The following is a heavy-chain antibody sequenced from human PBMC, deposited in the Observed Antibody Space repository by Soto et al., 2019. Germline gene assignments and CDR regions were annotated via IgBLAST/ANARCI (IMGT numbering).Heavy chain of an antibody. CDR3: SKIAWFGDPPVGDQ. CDR2: ITGGGGVT. D-gene: IGHD3-10*01. Sequence: EVQLLESGGGLVQPGGSLRLSCGASGFTFSNSAMSWVRQAPGKGLEWVAAITGGGGVTRFADSVKGRFTISRDISKNTLDLQRSTLVAGDTALYFCSKIAWFGDPPVGDQWGQGTLVTVSS. V-gene: IGHV3-23*01. CDR1: GFTFSNSA. J-gene: IGHJ4*02.